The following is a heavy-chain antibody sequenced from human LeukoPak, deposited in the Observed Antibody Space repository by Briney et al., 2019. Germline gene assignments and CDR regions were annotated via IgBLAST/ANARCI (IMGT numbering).Heavy chain of an antibody. CDR2: IYYSGNS. CDR1: GGSISSSNYY. V-gene: IGHV4-39*01. CDR3: ASTDSYDTSGYYYLSTFDY. J-gene: IGHJ4*02. Sequence: PSETLSLTCTVSGGSISSSNYYWGWIRQPPGKGLEWIGSIYYSGNSYYNPSLKNRVTISVDTSKNQFSLKLSSVTAADTAVYYCASTDSYDTSGYYYLSTFDYWGQGTLVTVSS. D-gene: IGHD3-22*01.